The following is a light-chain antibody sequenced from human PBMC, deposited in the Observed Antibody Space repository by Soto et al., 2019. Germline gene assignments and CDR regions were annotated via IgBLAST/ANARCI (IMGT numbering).Light chain of an antibody. CDR2: GAY. J-gene: IGKJ4*01. CDR1: PSVSRDF. V-gene: IGKV3-20*01. Sequence: PGERATLSCRASPSVSRDFLVWYQHKGGQAPRLLIYGAYSRATGIPDRFSGGGSGTDFTLTISRLEPEDFAVYYCQQFSSYPLTFGGGNTGDTK. CDR3: QQFSSYPLT.